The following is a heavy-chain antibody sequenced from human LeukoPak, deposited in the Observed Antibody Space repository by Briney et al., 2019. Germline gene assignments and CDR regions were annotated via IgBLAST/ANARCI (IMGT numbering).Heavy chain of an antibody. Sequence: GSLRLSCAASGFTFSSYNMNWVRQAPGKGLEWIGSIYYSGSTYYNPSLKSRVTISVDTSKNQFSLKLSSVTAADTAVYYCARVDSITIFGVAPFDYWGQGTLVTVSS. CDR2: IYYSGST. D-gene: IGHD3-3*01. CDR1: GFTFSSYN. J-gene: IGHJ4*02. V-gene: IGHV4-39*07. CDR3: ARVDSITIFGVAPFDY.